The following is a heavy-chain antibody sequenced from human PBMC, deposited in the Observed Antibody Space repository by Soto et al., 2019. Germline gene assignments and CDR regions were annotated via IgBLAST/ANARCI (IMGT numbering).Heavy chain of an antibody. V-gene: IGHV4-34*01. CDR1: GGSLSDYY. Sequence: SETLSLTCAVYGGSLSDYYWNWIRQPPGKGLEWIGQINHSGSTNYNPSLKSRVTISVDTSKNQFSLNLNSVTAADTAVYYCARAPETPPIVRVVVPYFFDYWGQGSLVTVSS. D-gene: IGHD3-16*02. CDR2: INHSGST. CDR3: ARAPETPPIVRVVVPYFFDY. J-gene: IGHJ4*02.